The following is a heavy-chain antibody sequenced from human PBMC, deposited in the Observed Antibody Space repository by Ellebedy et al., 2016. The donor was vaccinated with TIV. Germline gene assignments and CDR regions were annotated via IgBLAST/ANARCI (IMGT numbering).Heavy chain of an antibody. CDR2: IKADGNEK. V-gene: IGHV3-7*01. Sequence: GESLKISWAASGFTFSNYWMSWVRQARGRGVEWVANIKADGNEKYYVDSVKGRFTISSDNAKNSLFLQMDSLRAEDTAVYYCSRDRGEGGLLSFFDLWGQGTLVTVST. D-gene: IGHD3-10*01. CDR1: GFTFSNYW. J-gene: IGHJ4*02. CDR3: SRDRGEGGLLSFFDL.